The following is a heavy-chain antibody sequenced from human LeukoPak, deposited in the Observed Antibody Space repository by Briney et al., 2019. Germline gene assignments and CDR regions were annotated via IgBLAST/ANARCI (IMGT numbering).Heavy chain of an antibody. CDR1: GFTFSSYE. CDR2: ICNSGSNR. Sequence: GGSLRLSRAASGFTFSSYEMNWVRPAPGMGLEWVSYICNSGSNRYYADFVKGRFTISRDNSKNSLHLEMNSLRAEDTAVYHCARVADYGSGGYLHIDNWGQGTLVTVSS. CDR3: ARVADYGSGGYLHIDN. J-gene: IGHJ4*02. V-gene: IGHV3-48*03. D-gene: IGHD3-10*01.